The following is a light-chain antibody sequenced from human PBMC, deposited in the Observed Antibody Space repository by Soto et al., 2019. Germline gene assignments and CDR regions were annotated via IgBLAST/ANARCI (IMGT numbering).Light chain of an antibody. J-gene: IGLJ3*02. V-gene: IGLV2-14*01. CDR2: EVR. Sequence: QSALTQPASVSGSLGQSITISCTGSNRDIGAYNLVSWYQQYPDTAPKLIIYEVRNRPSGVSYRFTGSRSGNTASLSISALQADDESTFYCSSYTTASTLLCGGGTKVTVL. CDR3: SSYTTASTLL. CDR1: NRDIGAYNL.